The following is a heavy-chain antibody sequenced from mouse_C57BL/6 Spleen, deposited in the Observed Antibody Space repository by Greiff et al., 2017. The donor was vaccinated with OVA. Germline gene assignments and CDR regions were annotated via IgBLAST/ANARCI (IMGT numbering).Heavy chain of an antibody. V-gene: IGHV5-4*03. CDR3: ARGYYFDY. J-gene: IGHJ2*01. CDR1: GFTFSSYA. Sequence: EVKLVESGGGLVKPGGSLKLSWAASGFTFSSYAMSWVRQTPEKRLEWVATISDGGSYTYYPDNVKGRFTISRDNAKNNLYLQMSHLKSEDTAMYYCARGYYFDYWGQGTTLTVSS. CDR2: ISDGGSYT.